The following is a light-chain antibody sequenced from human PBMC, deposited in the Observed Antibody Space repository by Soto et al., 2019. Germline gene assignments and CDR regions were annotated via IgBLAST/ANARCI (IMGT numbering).Light chain of an antibody. J-gene: IGLJ2*01. CDR2: DVT. V-gene: IGLV2-14*03. CDR1: SSDVGGYKY. Sequence: QSVLTQPASVSGSPGQSITISCTGTSSDVGGYKYVSWYQHYPGKVPKLLIYDVTNRPSGVSDRFSGSKSGNTASLTISGLQAEDEDDYYCSSYTSGSSLVVFGGGTKLTVL. CDR3: SSYTSGSSLVV.